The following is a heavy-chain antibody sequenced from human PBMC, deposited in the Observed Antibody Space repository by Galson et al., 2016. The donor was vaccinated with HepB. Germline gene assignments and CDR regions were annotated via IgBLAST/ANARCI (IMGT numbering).Heavy chain of an antibody. CDR1: GFTFSTSG. Sequence: SLRLSCAASGFTFSTSGMHWVRQAPGKGLEWISFISNSGSTIYYADSVRGRLTISRDNAKNSLYLQMNSLRAEDTAVYYCARDPYYFDYWGRGTLVTVSS. J-gene: IGHJ4*02. CDR2: ISNSGSTI. V-gene: IGHV3-48*03. CDR3: ARDPYYFDY.